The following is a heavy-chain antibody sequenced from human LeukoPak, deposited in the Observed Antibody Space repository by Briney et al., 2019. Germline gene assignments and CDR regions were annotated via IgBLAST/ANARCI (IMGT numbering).Heavy chain of an antibody. D-gene: IGHD3-22*01. Sequence: GGSLRLSCAASGFTFRSYEMNWVRQAPGKGLEWVSYISSSGSTIYYADSVKGRFTISRDNSKNTLYLQMNSLRAEDTAVYYCARGGDYDSSGSLGIGAFDIWGQGTMVTVSS. CDR3: ARGGDYDSSGSLGIGAFDI. CDR1: GFTFRSYE. CDR2: ISSSGSTI. V-gene: IGHV3-48*03. J-gene: IGHJ3*02.